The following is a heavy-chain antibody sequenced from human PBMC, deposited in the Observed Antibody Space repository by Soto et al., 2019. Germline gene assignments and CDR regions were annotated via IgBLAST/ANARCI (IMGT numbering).Heavy chain of an antibody. CDR1: GGSISSSSW. D-gene: IGHD3-10*01. CDR3: ARRGEGSGSLDY. CDR2: IYHSGTT. J-gene: IGHJ4*02. V-gene: IGHV4-4*01. Sequence: QVQLQESGPGLVKPPGTLSLTCAVSGGSISSSSWWSWVRLPPGKGLEWIGEIYHSGTTNYNPSLKSRVTMSVDKSKNQFSLKLSSVTAADTAVYFCARRGEGSGSLDYWGQGTLVTVSS.